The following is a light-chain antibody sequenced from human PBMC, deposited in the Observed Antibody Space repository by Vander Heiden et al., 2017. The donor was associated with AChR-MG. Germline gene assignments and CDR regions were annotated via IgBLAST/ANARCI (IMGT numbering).Light chain of an antibody. V-gene: IGLV2-14*01. CDR1: YSDIGLYNY. CDR3: ISYKSSNAVWV. Sequence: SALTQPASVSGSSGQSITISCPGTYSDIGLYNYFSCYQQPPCKTPTVLIYDVNKWPSGVSHRFSGSKHGNTASLTIAGRQAEDEADYYCISYKSSNAVWVFGGGTKLTVL. J-gene: IGLJ3*02. CDR2: DVN.